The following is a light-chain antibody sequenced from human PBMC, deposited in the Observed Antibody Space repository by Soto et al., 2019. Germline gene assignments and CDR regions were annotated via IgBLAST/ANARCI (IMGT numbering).Light chain of an antibody. CDR1: QSISTW. V-gene: IGKV1-5*03. CDR2: KAS. CDR3: QAYSSDPRT. J-gene: IGKJ1*01. Sequence: DIQMTQSPSTLSTSVGDRVTITCRASQSISTWLAWYQQKPGKAPKLLIYKASSLESGVPSRFSGSGSGTEFTLTISSLQADDFATYYCQAYSSDPRTFGQGTKVEIK.